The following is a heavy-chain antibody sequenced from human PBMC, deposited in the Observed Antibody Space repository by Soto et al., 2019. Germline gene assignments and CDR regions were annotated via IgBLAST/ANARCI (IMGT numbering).Heavy chain of an antibody. Sequence: EVQLVESGGGLVKPGGSLRLSCAASGFTFSDFTMNWVRQAPGKGLQWVSSISSGGSFIPYADSVRGRFTISRDNAKNSLYLQVDSLRAEDTAVFFCARGSRRTFDYWGQGTLVTVSS. CDR2: ISSGGSFI. V-gene: IGHV3-21*01. D-gene: IGHD6-13*01. CDR3: ARGSRRTFDY. CDR1: GFTFSDFT. J-gene: IGHJ4*02.